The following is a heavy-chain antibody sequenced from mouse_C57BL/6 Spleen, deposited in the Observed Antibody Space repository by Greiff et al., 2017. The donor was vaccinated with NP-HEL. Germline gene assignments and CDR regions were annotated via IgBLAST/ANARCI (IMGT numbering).Heavy chain of an antibody. D-gene: IGHD1-1*01. V-gene: IGHV7-3*01. Sequence: EVQRVESGGGLVQPGGSLSLSCAASGFTFPDYYMSWVRQPPGKALEWLGFIRNKANGYTTEYSASVKGRFTISRDNSQSILYLQMNALRAKDSATYYCARYYYYGSSYFDYWGQGTTLTVSS. CDR2: IRNKANGYTT. CDR1: GFTFPDYY. J-gene: IGHJ2*01. CDR3: ARYYYYGSSYFDY.